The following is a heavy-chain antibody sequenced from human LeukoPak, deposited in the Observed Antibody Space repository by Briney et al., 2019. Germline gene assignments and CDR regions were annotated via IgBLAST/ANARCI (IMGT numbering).Heavy chain of an antibody. CDR2: IYYSGST. CDR3: ARVKWELQGYYFDY. J-gene: IGHJ4*02. D-gene: IGHD1-26*01. Sequence: SETVSLTCSVSGGPISSHYWSWIRQPPGKGLEWIGYIYYSGSTNYTPSLKSRVTISLYTSKNQFSLKLSSVTAADTAVYYCARVKWELQGYYFDYWGQGTLVTVSS. V-gene: IGHV4-59*11. CDR1: GGPISSHY.